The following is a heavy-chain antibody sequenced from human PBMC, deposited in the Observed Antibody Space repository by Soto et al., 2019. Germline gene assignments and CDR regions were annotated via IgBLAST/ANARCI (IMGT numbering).Heavy chain of an antibody. CDR2: ISGSGGNT. Sequence: EVQLSESGGGLVQPGGSLRLSCAASRFTFSSYAMNWVRQAPGKGLEWVSGISGSGGNTYYADSAKGRFTISRDNSKNTLFLQTNSLRAEDTAVYYCAKEGGSYSFYFDHWGQGTLVTVSS. D-gene: IGHD1-26*01. V-gene: IGHV3-23*01. J-gene: IGHJ4*02. CDR1: RFTFSSYA. CDR3: AKEGGSYSFYFDH.